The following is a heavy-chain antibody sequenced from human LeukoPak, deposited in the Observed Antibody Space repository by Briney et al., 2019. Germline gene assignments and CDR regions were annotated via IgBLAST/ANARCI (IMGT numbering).Heavy chain of an antibody. CDR2: ISAYIGNR. CDR1: GYSLTSYG. J-gene: IGHJ4*02. D-gene: IGHD3-16*01. Sequence: GASVKVSCKAPGYSLTSYGISWVRQAPGQGLEWMGWISAYIGNRNYAQKFQGRVTMTTDTSTSTAYMELTSLRSDDTAVYYCARDTPDWSYGQSIYYFDYWGQGTLVTVSS. V-gene: IGHV1-18*01. CDR3: ARDTPDWSYGQSIYYFDY.